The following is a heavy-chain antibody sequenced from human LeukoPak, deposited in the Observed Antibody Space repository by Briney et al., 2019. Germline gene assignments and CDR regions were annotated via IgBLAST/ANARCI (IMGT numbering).Heavy chain of an antibody. CDR2: IIPVLGIT. CDR3: ARGPSSNGFFYYFDY. CDR1: GGTFSSYG. D-gene: IGHD6-19*01. V-gene: IGHV1-69*04. Sequence: SVKVSCKPSGGTFSSYGITWVRQAPGQGLEWVGKIIPVLGITTYAQKFQGRVTITADKSTNTAYMEVSSLRSDDTAVYYCARGPSSNGFFYYFDYWGQGTLITVSS. J-gene: IGHJ4*02.